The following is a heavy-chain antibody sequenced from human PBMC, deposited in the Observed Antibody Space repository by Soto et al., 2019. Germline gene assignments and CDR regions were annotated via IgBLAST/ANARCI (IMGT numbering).Heavy chain of an antibody. CDR1: GFTFITYD. J-gene: IGHJ4*02. CDR2: SRGSDGST. CDR3: VKGDWGDY. Sequence: EVQLLESGGGSVQPGGSLRLSCAASGFTFITYDMTWVRQAPGKGLEWVSVSRGSDGSTYYADSVKGRFTISRDNSKNTVYLKVNSLRADDTAIYYCVKGDWGDYWAQGTLVTVSS. V-gene: IGHV3-23*01. D-gene: IGHD7-27*01.